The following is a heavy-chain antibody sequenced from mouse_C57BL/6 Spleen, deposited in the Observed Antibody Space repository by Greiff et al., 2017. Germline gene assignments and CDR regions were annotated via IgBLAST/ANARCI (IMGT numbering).Heavy chain of an antibody. CDR2: ISYDGSN. CDR3: ARDGYYAQYYFDY. Sequence: EVKLQQSGPGLVKPSQSLSLTCSVTGYSITSGYYWNWIRQFPGNKLEWMGYISYDGSNNYNPSLKNRISITRDTSKNQFFLKLNSVTTEDTATYYCARDGYYAQYYFDYWGQGTTLTVSS. CDR1: GYSITSGYY. V-gene: IGHV3-6*01. J-gene: IGHJ2*01. D-gene: IGHD2-3*01.